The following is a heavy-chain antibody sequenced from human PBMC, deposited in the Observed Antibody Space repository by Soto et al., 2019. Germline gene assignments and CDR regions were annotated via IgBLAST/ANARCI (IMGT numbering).Heavy chain of an antibody. CDR1: GYSFATYG. CDR2: IYPGDSDT. V-gene: IGHV5-51*01. Sequence: GESLKISCKGSGYSFATYGIAWVRQRPGEGLEGMGIIYPGDSDTRYSPCFQGQVTIPAHKYISTAYPQWRSLKAPDTPMYHCARREMSTIGLDSWGQGTLVTVSS. CDR3: ARREMSTIGLDS. D-gene: IGHD1-26*01. J-gene: IGHJ4*02.